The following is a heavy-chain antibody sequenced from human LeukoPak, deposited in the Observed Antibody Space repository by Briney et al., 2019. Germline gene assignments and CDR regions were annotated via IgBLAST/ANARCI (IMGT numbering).Heavy chain of an antibody. J-gene: IGHJ3*02. V-gene: IGHV1-69*04. CDR2: IIPILGIA. CDR1: GGTFSSYA. Sequence: GASVKVSCKASGGTFSSYAISWVRQAPGQGLEWMGRIIPILGIANYAQKFQSRVTITADKSTSTAYMELSSLRSEDTAVYYCARADYDILTGYSSAFDIWGQGTMVTVSS. D-gene: IGHD3-9*01. CDR3: ARADYDILTGYSSAFDI.